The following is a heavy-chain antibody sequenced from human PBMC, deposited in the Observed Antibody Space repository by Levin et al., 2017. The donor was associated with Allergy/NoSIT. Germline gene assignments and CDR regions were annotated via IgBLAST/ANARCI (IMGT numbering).Heavy chain of an antibody. V-gene: IGHV5-51*01. CDR2: IYPGDSDT. J-gene: IGHJ5*02. CDR3: ARHVGYSSSSRVLGWFDP. D-gene: IGHD6-6*01. Sequence: GESLKISCKGSGYSFTSYWIGWVRQMPGKGLEWMGIIYPGDSDTRYSPSFQGQVTISADKSISTAYLQWSSLKASDTAMYYCARHVGYSSSSRVLGWFDPWGQGTLVTVSS. CDR1: GYSFTSYW.